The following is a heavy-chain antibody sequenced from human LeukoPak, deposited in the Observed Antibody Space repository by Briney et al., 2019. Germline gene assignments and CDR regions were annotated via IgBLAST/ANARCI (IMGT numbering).Heavy chain of an antibody. D-gene: IGHD4-17*01. CDR2: ISYIGST. V-gene: IGHV4-59*11. Sequence: PSETLSLTCAVSDDSLSSHYWTWIRQPPGKGLECIGYISYIGSTNYNPSLKSRVTISIDTSRNQFSLRLSSVTAADTAVCYCARDLVTVTKGFDIWGQGTMVSVSS. CDR1: DDSLSSHY. CDR3: ARDLVTVTKGFDI. J-gene: IGHJ3*02.